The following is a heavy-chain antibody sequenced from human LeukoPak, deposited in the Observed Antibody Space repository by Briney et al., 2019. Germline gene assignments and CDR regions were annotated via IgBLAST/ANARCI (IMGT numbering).Heavy chain of an antibody. CDR2: INHSGRT. Sequence: SETLSLTCAVYGESFNGYYWSWIRQPPGKGLEWIGEINHSGRTNYNPSLKGRVTTSVDTSKNQFSLKLNSLTAADTAVYYCARDSLWFGELNNYWGQGTLVTVSS. CDR1: GESFNGYY. CDR3: ARDSLWFGELNNY. D-gene: IGHD3-10*01. J-gene: IGHJ4*02. V-gene: IGHV4-34*01.